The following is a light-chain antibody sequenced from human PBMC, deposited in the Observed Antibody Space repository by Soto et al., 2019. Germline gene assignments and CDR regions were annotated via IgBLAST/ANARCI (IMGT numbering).Light chain of an antibody. CDR1: SSDVGGYNY. V-gene: IGLV2-14*01. J-gene: IGLJ2*01. CDR2: EVS. Sequence: QSALTQPASVSGSPGQTITISCTGTSSDVGGYNYLSWYQQHPGKAPKVMIYEVSNRPSGVSNRFSGSKSGNTASLTISGLQAEDEADYYCCSYAGSYVVFGGGTKLTVL. CDR3: CSYAGSYVV.